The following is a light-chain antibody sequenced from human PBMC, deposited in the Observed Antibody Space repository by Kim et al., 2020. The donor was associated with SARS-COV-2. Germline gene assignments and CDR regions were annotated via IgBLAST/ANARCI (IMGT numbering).Light chain of an antibody. J-gene: IGLJ3*02. CDR2: SNN. V-gene: IGLV1-47*02. Sequence: GRRVPISCSGRSSSLGSNYVYWYQQLPGTAPKLLIYSNNQRPSGVPDRFSGSKSGTSASLAISGLRSEDEADYYCAAWDDSLSGRVFGGGTQLTVL. CDR3: AAWDDSLSGRV. CDR1: SSSLGSNY.